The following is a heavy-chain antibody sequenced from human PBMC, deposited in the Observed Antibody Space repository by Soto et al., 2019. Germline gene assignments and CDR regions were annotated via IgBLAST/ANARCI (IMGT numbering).Heavy chain of an antibody. D-gene: IGHD6-13*01. Sequence: GASVKVSCKASGYTFTSYGISWVRQAPGQGLEWMGWISAYNGNTNYAQKLQGRVTMTTDTSTSTAYMELRSLRSDDTAVYYCARDSSSWYQAPPGVDWFDPWGQGTLVTVSS. J-gene: IGHJ5*02. V-gene: IGHV1-18*04. CDR1: GYTFTSYG. CDR3: ARDSSSWYQAPPGVDWFDP. CDR2: ISAYNGNT.